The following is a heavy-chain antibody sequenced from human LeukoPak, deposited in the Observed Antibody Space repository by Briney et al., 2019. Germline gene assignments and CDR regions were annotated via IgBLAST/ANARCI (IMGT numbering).Heavy chain of an antibody. CDR2: ISGSGGST. V-gene: IGHV3-23*01. D-gene: IGHD5-12*01. CDR3: AKDGAWLRFDD. Sequence: GGSLRLSCAASGFTVSSNYMSWVRQAPGKGLEWVSAISGSGGSTYYADSVKGRFNISRDDSKNTLYLQMKNLRAEDTAVYYCAKDGAWLRFDDWGQGILVTVSS. J-gene: IGHJ4*02. CDR1: GFTVSSNY.